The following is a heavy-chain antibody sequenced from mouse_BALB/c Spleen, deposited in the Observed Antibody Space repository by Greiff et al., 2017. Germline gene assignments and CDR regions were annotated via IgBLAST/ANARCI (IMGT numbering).Heavy chain of an antibody. CDR1: GFTFSSYA. J-gene: IGHJ1*01. V-gene: IGHV5-6-5*01. CDR3: ARVEYGNPHWYFDV. D-gene: IGHD2-10*02. CDR2: ISSGGST. Sequence: EVMLVDSGGGLVKPGGSLKLSCAASGFTFSSYAMSWVRQTPEKRLEWVASISSGGSTYYPDSVKGRFTISRDNARNILYLQMSSLRSEDTAMYYCARVEYGNPHWYFDVWGAGTTVTVSS.